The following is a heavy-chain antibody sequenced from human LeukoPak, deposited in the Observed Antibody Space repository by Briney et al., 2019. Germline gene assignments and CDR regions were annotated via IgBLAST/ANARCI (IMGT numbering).Heavy chain of an antibody. CDR3: ARGDYYYGMDV. CDR1: GGSISSYY. Sequence: PSETLSLTCTVSGGSISSYYWSWIRQPPGKGLEWIGCIYYSGSTNYNPSLKSRVTISVDTSKNQFSLKLSSVTAADTAVYYCARGDYYYGMDVWGQGTTVTVSS. CDR2: IYYSGST. V-gene: IGHV4-59*01. J-gene: IGHJ6*02.